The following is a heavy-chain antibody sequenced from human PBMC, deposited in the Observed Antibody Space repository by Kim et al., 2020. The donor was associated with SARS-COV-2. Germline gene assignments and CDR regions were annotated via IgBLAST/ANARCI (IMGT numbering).Heavy chain of an antibody. CDR1: GGSISSGGYY. CDR3: ARDRNYYGSGSYKNYYYGMDV. V-gene: IGHV4-31*03. Sequence: SETLSLTCTVSGGSISSGGYYWSWIRQHPGKGLEWIGYIYYSGSTYYNPSLKSRVTISVDTSKNQFSLKLSSVTAADTAVYYCARDRNYYGSGSYKNYYYGMDVWGQGTTVTVSS. CDR2: IYYSGST. D-gene: IGHD3-10*01. J-gene: IGHJ6*02.